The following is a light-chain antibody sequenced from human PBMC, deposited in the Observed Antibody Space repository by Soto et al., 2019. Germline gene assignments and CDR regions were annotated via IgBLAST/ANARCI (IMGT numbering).Light chain of an antibody. CDR3: QQYSNWPPIT. CDR2: AAS. Sequence: EIVMTQSPATLSVSPGERATLSCSSVQSVSSSYFAWYQQKPGQAPRLLIHAASTGAPGVPARFSGSGSGTEFTLTISSLQSEDFAVYYCQQYSNWPPITFGQGTRLEIK. V-gene: IGKV3-15*01. J-gene: IGKJ5*01. CDR1: QSVSSSY.